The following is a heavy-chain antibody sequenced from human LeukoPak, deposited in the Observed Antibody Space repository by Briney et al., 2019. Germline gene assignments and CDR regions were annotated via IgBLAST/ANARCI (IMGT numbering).Heavy chain of an antibody. CDR2: ISGSGGST. J-gene: IGHJ4*02. V-gene: IGHV3-23*01. Sequence: ISGSGGSTFYADSVTCRFTISRDNSKNTLYLQMNSLRAEDTAVYYCARDRGQLVFRIDYWGQGTLVTAPS. CDR3: ARDRGQLVFRIDY. D-gene: IGHD6-6*01.